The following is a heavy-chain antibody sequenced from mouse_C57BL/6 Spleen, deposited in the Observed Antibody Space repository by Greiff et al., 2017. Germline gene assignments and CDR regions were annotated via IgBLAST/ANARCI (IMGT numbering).Heavy chain of an antibody. J-gene: IGHJ2*01. CDR3: ARESDDDGFMDY. CDR1: GYTFTSYR. Sequence: QVQLQQPGAELVRPGSSVKLSCKASGYTFTSYRMHWVKQRPGQGLEWIGNIDPCICYTKYNQKFKDKATLTVDKSSSTAYMQLSSLTSEDSAVYYCARESDDDGFMDYWGQGTTLTVSS. D-gene: IGHD2-12*01. CDR2: IDPCICYT. V-gene: IGHV1-52*01.